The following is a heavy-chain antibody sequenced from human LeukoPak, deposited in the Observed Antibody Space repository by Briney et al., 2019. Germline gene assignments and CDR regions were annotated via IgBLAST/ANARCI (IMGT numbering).Heavy chain of an antibody. V-gene: IGHV1-69*01. Sequence: SVKVSCKASGGTFSSYAISWVRLAPGEGLEWMGGIIPIFGTANCAQKFQGRVTITADESTSTAYMELSSLRSEDTAVYYCARGGYYYDSSGYYYDYYYYYMDVWGKGTTVTISS. CDR2: IIPIFGTA. J-gene: IGHJ6*03. D-gene: IGHD3-22*01. CDR3: ARGGYYYDSSGYYYDYYYYYMDV. CDR1: GGTFSSYA.